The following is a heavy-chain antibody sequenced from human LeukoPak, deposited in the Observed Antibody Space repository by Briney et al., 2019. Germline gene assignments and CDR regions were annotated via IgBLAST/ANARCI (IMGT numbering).Heavy chain of an antibody. D-gene: IGHD6-19*01. CDR1: GGSIRSSRYY. CDR2: IYYSGST. Sequence: PSETLSLTCTVSGGSIRSSRYYWGWIRQPPGKGLEGIGCIYYSGSTYYNPSLKSRVTISVDTSKNQFSLKLSPVTAADTAVYYCARHCIAVAGSPEGNWFDPWGQGTLVTVSS. J-gene: IGHJ5*02. V-gene: IGHV4-39*01. CDR3: ARHCIAVAGSPEGNWFDP.